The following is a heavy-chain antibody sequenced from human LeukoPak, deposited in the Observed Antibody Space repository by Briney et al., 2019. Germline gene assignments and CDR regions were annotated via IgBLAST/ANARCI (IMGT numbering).Heavy chain of an antibody. CDR2: TRDKARGYTT. J-gene: IGHJ3*02. V-gene: IGHV3-72*01. CDR3: ARDGAEGDNSAFDM. Sequence: GGSLRLSCAASGVTLSDHHMDWVRQAPGKGLEWVGRTRDKARGYTTEYAASVKGRFTISRDDSKTLLYLQMNSLRTEDTAVYFCARDGAEGDNSAFDMWGQGTVVTVSS. CDR1: GVTLSDHH. D-gene: IGHD3-22*01.